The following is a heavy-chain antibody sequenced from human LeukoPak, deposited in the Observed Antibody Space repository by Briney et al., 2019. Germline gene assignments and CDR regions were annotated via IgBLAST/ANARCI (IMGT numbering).Heavy chain of an antibody. Sequence: PSETLSLTCTLPGDSISRTTYYSGSIRQPPGKGLEWIGSIYYSGSTYYNPSLKSRVTISVDMSKNQFSLKLSSVTAADTAVYYSGSQILVLVVATGGHFDSWGQGTLVTVSS. V-gene: IGHV4-39*01. CDR3: GSQILVLVVATGGHFDS. CDR2: IYYSGST. D-gene: IGHD2-15*01. CDR1: GDSISRTTYY. J-gene: IGHJ4*02.